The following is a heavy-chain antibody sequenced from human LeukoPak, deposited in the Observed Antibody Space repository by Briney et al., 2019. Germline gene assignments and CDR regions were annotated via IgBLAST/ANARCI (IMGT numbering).Heavy chain of an antibody. V-gene: IGHV1-18*01. D-gene: IGHD6-13*01. CDR2: ISAYNGNT. Sequence: ASVKVSCKASGYTYTSYGISWVRQAPGQRLEWMGWISAYNGNTNYAQKLQGRVTMTTDASTSTAYMELRSLRSDDTAVYYCARGQEGIAAAGDTSYYFDYWGQGTLVTVSS. J-gene: IGHJ4*02. CDR3: ARGQEGIAAAGDTSYYFDY. CDR1: GYTYTSYG.